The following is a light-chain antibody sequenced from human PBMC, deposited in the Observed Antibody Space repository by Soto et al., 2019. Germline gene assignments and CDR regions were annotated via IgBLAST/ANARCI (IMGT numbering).Light chain of an antibody. V-gene: IGKV3-11*01. J-gene: IGKJ2*01. CDR3: QQRSNWPPNST. Sequence: EIVLTQSPATLSLSPGERATLSCRASQSVNSYLAWYQQKPGQAPRLLIYDASNRATGIPARFSGSGSGTDFTLTISSLEPEDFAVYYCQQRSNWPPNSTFGQGTKLEIK. CDR2: DAS. CDR1: QSVNSY.